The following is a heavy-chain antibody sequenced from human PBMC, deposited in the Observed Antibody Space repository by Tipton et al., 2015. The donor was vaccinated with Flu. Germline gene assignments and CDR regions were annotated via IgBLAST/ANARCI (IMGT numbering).Heavy chain of an antibody. D-gene: IGHD6-13*01. CDR2: IYYSGST. CDR1: GGSISSSACY. CDR3: AIDDFGSSWYGY. V-gene: IGHV4-39*07. Sequence: TLSLTCTVSGGSISSSACYWGWIRQTPGKGLEWIGNIYYSGSTFYNPSLKSRVTISLDKSTNQFSLRLSSVTAADTAIYYCAIDDFGSSWYGYWGQGSLVTVSS. J-gene: IGHJ4*02.